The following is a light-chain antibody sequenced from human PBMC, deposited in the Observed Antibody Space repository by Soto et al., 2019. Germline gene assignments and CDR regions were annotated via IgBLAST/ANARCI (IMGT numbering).Light chain of an antibody. CDR2: SAS. V-gene: IGKV1-12*01. Sequence: DIQMTQSPSYVPASVGDRVTITCRASQGITSWLAWYQQKPGKAPKLLIYSASSLQSGVPSRFSGSGSGTDFTLTISSLQPEDFATYYCQHLSTFPITFGQGTRLEIK. J-gene: IGKJ5*01. CDR3: QHLSTFPIT. CDR1: QGITSW.